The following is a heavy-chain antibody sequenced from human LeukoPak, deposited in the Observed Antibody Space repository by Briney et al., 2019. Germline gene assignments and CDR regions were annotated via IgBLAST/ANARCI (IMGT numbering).Heavy chain of an antibody. Sequence: ASVKVSCKASGYTFNNMHWVRQAPGHGLEWMGMINPSGGTSYAQKFQGRVAMTRDTSTGTVYMELSSLTSDDTAVYYCARDGNYCVDPWGQGTLVTVSS. CDR1: GYTFNN. D-gene: IGHD2-21*01. CDR2: INPSGGT. CDR3: ARDGNYCVDP. J-gene: IGHJ5*02. V-gene: IGHV1-46*02.